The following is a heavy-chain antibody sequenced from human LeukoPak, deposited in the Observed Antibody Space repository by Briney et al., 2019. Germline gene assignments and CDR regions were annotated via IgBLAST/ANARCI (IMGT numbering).Heavy chain of an antibody. J-gene: IGHJ4*02. Sequence: GGSLRLSCAASGFTFSSCWMHWVRQAPGKGLVWVSRINSDGSSISYADSVKGRFTISRDNAKNTLYLQMNSLRAEDTAVYYCARGAHLLRYFDWLSSFDYWGQGTLVTVSS. D-gene: IGHD3-9*01. CDR2: INSDGSSI. CDR3: ARGAHLLRYFDWLSSFDY. CDR1: GFTFSSCW. V-gene: IGHV3-74*01.